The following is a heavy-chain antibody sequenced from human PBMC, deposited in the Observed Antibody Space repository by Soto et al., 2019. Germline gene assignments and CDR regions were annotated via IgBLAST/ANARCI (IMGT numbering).Heavy chain of an antibody. J-gene: IGHJ4*02. CDR2: ISSSSSYI. V-gene: IGHV3-21*01. D-gene: IGHD2-2*01. CDR1: GFTFSSYS. Sequence: EVQLVESGGGLVKPGGSLRLSCAASGFTFSSYSMNWVRQAPGKGLEWVSSISSSSSYIYYADSVKGRFTISRDNAKNSLYLQMNSLRDEDTAVYYCARDRREWIVPAASIDYWGQGTLVTVSS. CDR3: ARDRREWIVPAASIDY.